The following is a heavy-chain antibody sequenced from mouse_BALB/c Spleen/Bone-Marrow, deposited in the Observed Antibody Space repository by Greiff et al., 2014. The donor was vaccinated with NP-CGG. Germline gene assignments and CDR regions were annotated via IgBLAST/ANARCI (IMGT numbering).Heavy chain of an antibody. V-gene: IGHV5-17*02. CDR1: GFTFSSFG. Sequence: EVQRVESGGGLVQPGGSRKLSCAASGFTFSSFGMHWVRQAPEKGLEWVAYISSGSSTIYYAETVKGRFTISRDNPKNTLFLQMTSLRSEDTAMYYCARWGGYFDVWGAGTTVTVSS. CDR3: ARWGGYFDV. J-gene: IGHJ1*01. CDR2: ISSGSSTI.